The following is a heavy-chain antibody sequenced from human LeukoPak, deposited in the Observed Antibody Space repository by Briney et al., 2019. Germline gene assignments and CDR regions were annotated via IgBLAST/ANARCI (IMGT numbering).Heavy chain of an antibody. Sequence: GGSLRLSCAASGFTFSDYYMSWIRQAPGKGLEWVSYISSSGSTIYYADSVKGRFTISRDNAKNSLYLQMNSLRAEDTAVYYCARRPTREYSSGWLEVWGQGTTVTVSS. D-gene: IGHD6-19*01. CDR3: ARRPTREYSSGWLEV. CDR1: GFTFSDYY. V-gene: IGHV3-11*01. J-gene: IGHJ6*02. CDR2: ISSSGSTI.